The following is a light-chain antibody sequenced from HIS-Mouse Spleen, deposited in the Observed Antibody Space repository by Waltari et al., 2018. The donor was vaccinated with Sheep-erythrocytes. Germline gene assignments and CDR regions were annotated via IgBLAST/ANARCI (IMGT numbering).Light chain of an antibody. CDR3: CSHAGSSTPWV. J-gene: IGLJ3*02. Sequence: QSALTQPASVSGSPGQSITISCTGTSSDVGSYNLVSWYQQHPGKAPKPMIYEGSKRPSGVSNRFSGSKSGNTASLTISGLQAEDEADYYCCSHAGSSTPWVFGGGTKLTVL. CDR1: SSDVGSYNL. CDR2: EGS. V-gene: IGLV2-23*01.